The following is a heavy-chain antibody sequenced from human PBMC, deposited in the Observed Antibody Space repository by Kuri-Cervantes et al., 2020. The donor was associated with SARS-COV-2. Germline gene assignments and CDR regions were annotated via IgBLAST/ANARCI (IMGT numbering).Heavy chain of an antibody. Sequence: ASAKVSCKASGYTFTGYYMHWVRQAPGQGLEWMGWINPNSGGTNYAQKFQGRVTMTRDTSISTAYMELSRLRSDDTAVYYCARDSSPCSSTSCYVSWFDPWGQGTLVTVSS. CDR1: GYTFTGYY. CDR2: INPNSGGT. V-gene: IGHV1-2*02. CDR3: ARDSSPCSSTSCYVSWFDP. J-gene: IGHJ5*02. D-gene: IGHD2-2*01.